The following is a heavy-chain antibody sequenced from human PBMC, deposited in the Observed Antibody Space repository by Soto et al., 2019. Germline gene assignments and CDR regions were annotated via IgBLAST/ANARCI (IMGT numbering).Heavy chain of an antibody. V-gene: IGHV3-48*01. CDR1: GFTFSSYS. CDR2: ISSSSSTI. Sequence: GGSLRLSCAASGFTFSSYSMNWVRQAPGKGLEWVSYISSSSSTIYYADSVKGRFTISRDNAKNSLYLQMNSLRAEDTAVYYRARDHPPPDILTENYGMDVWGQGTTVTVSS. D-gene: IGHD3-9*01. CDR3: ARDHPPPDILTENYGMDV. J-gene: IGHJ6*02.